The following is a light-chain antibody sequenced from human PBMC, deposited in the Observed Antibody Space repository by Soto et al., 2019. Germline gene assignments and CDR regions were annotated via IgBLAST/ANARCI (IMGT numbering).Light chain of an antibody. J-gene: IGLJ1*01. V-gene: IGLV2-8*01. CDR3: SSYAGSNNYV. CDR2: EVS. CDR1: SSDVGAYNY. Sequence: QSALTQPPSASGSPGQSVTISCTGTSSDVGAYNYLSWYQQHPGKAPKLMIYEVSKWPSGVPDRFSGSKSGNTASLTVSWLQSEDEEDYYCSSYAGSNNYVFGTGTKLTVL.